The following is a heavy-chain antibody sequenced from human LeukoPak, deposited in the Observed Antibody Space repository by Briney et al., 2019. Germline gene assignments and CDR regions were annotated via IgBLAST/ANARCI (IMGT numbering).Heavy chain of an antibody. J-gene: IGHJ4*02. CDR2: ISSSSSYI. Sequence: GGSLRLSCATSGFSFGTYNMNWVRQAPGKGLERVSSISSSSSYIYYADSVKGRFAISRDNAKKSLYLQMNSLRAEDTAVYYCYGLTGTNPDYWGQGTLVTVSS. CDR1: GFSFGTYN. D-gene: IGHD7-27*01. V-gene: IGHV3-21*01. CDR3: YGLTGTNPDY.